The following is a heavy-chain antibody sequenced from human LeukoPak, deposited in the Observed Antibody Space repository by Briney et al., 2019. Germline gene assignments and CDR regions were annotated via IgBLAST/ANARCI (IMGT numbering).Heavy chain of an antibody. V-gene: IGHV3-30-3*01. CDR1: GFTFSSYA. CDR2: ISYDGSNK. CDR3: AREQLLWFGELLPRGWFDP. Sequence: GGSLRLSCAASGFTFSSYAMHWVRQAPGKGLEWVAVISYDGSNKYYADSVKGRFTISRDNSKNTLYLQMNSLRAKDTAVYYCAREQLLWFGELLPRGWFDPWGQGTLVTVSS. D-gene: IGHD3-10*01. J-gene: IGHJ5*02.